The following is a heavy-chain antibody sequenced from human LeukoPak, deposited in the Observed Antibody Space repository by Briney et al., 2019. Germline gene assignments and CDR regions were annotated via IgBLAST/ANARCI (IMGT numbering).Heavy chain of an antibody. CDR2: IKEDGSEK. CDR1: GFTFSMSW. D-gene: IGHD1-7*01. J-gene: IGHJ4*02. CDR3: TRGGTRLSDY. V-gene: IGHV3-7*01. Sequence: GGSLRLSCAASGFTFSMSWMSWVRQAPGKGLEWVANIKEDGSEKYYVDSVKVRFTISKDNVKNSLYLEMNSLEAEDTAVYYCTRGGTRLSDYWGQGTLVTVSS.